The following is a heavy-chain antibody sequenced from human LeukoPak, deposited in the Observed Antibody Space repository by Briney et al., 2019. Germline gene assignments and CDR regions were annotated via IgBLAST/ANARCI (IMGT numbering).Heavy chain of an antibody. D-gene: IGHD6-19*01. Sequence: SETLSLTCAVYGGSFSGYYWSWIRQPPGKGLEWIGEINHSGSTKYNPSLKSRVTMSVDTSKNQFSLKLSSVTAADTAVYYCARCPIAVAPLYYFDYWGQGTLVTVSS. J-gene: IGHJ4*02. V-gene: IGHV4-34*01. CDR1: GGSFSGYY. CDR2: INHSGST. CDR3: ARCPIAVAPLYYFDY.